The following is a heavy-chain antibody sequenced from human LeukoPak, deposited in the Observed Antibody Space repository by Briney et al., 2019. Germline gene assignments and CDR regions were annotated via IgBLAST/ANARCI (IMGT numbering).Heavy chain of an antibody. Sequence: GASVKVSCKVSGYTLTELSMHWVRQAPGKGLEWMGGFDPEDGETIYAQKFQGRVTMTEDTSTDTAYMKLSSLRSEDTAVYYCATDGTWFGELYGMDVWGQGTTVTVSS. CDR2: FDPEDGET. CDR1: GYTLTELS. V-gene: IGHV1-24*01. CDR3: ATDGTWFGELYGMDV. D-gene: IGHD3-10*01. J-gene: IGHJ6*02.